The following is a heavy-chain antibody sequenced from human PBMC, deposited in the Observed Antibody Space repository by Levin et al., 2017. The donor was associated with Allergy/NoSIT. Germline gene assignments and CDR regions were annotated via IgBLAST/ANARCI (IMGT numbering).Heavy chain of an antibody. J-gene: IGHJ3*02. D-gene: IGHD4-11*01. Sequence: GGSLRLSCKASGYTFTYRYLHWVRQAPGQALEWMGWITPFNGNTNYAQKFQDRVTITRDRSMSTAYMELSSLRSEDTAMYYCARSLNDYRDAFDIWGQGTMVTVSS. CDR2: ITPFNGNT. CDR1: GYTFTYRY. V-gene: IGHV1-45*02. CDR3: ARSLNDYRDAFDI.